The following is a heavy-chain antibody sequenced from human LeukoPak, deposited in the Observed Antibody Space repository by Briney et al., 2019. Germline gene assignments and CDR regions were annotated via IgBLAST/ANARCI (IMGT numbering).Heavy chain of an antibody. CDR1: GYSFNTYW. V-gene: IGHV5-51*01. D-gene: IGHD6-6*01. Sequence: GESLKISCKGSGYSFNTYWIGWVRQMPGKGLEWMEIIYPGDSDTRYSPSFQGQVTISADKSLSTAYLQWGSLKASDTAMYYCAREGRSSSPMDYWGQGTLVTVSS. CDR3: AREGRSSSPMDY. CDR2: IYPGDSDT. J-gene: IGHJ4*02.